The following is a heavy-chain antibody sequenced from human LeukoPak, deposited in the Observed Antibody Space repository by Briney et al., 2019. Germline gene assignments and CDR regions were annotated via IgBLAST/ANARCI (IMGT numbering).Heavy chain of an antibody. CDR1: GFTFSSYA. Sequence: GGSLRLSCAASGFTFSSYAMSWVRQAPGKGLEWVSTISGSGGSTYYADSVKGRFTISRDNSKNTLYLQMNSLGAEDTAVYYCAKDLYDSSGYYSGVDYWGQGTLVTVSS. CDR3: AKDLYDSSGYYSGVDY. V-gene: IGHV3-23*01. J-gene: IGHJ4*02. D-gene: IGHD3-22*01. CDR2: ISGSGGST.